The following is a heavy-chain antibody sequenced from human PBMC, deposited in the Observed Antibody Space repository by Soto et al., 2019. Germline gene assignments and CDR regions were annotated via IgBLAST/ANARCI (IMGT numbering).Heavy chain of an antibody. J-gene: IGHJ2*01. CDR2: IYYSGST. Sequence: SETLSLTCTVSGGSISSSSYYWGWIRQPPGKGLEWIGSIYYSGSTYYNPSLKSRVTISVDTSKNQFSLKLSSVTAADTAVYYCARLNCYFDLWGRGTLVTVSS. CDR3: ARLNCYFDL. V-gene: IGHV4-39*07. CDR1: GGSISSSSYY.